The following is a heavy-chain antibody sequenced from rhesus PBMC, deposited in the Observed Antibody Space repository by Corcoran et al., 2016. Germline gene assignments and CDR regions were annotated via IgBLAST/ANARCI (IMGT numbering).Heavy chain of an antibody. Sequence: QVQLQESGPAVVKPSETLSLPFAVSGGSISSSYCWRWLRPSPGKGLAWIGGIHGSGGITSYNPSLQSRVTISKDTSKNQFSLRLTSVTAADTAVYYCASGPLSQLDYWGQGVLVTVSA. CDR3: ASGPLSQLDY. J-gene: IGHJ4*01. CDR2: IHGSGGIT. D-gene: IGHD6-13*01. CDR1: GGSISSSYC. V-gene: IGHV4-93*01.